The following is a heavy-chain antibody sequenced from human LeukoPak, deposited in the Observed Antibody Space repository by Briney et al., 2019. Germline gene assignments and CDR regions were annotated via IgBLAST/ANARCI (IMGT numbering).Heavy chain of an antibody. J-gene: IGHJ1*01. CDR1: GFTFSSYW. Sequence: PGGSLRLSCAASGFTFSSYWMSWVRQAPGKGLEWVANIKQDGSEKYYVDSVKGRFTISRDNAKNSLYLQMNSLRAEDTAVYYCANFHCSSTSCHLSGYFQHWGQGTLVTVSS. CDR3: ANFHCSSTSCHLSGYFQH. V-gene: IGHV3-7*03. CDR2: IKQDGSEK. D-gene: IGHD2-2*01.